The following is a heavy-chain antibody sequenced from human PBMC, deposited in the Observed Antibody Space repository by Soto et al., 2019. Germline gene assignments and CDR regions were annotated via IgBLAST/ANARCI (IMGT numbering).Heavy chain of an antibody. D-gene: IGHD3-3*01. Sequence: GGSLRLSCTASGFTFGDYAMSWFRQAPGKGLEWVGFIRSKAYGGTTEYAASVKGRFTISRDDSKSIAYLQMNSLKTEDTAVYYCTRERRTYYDFWSGPGAFDYWGQGTLVTVSS. CDR2: IRSKAYGGTT. CDR1: GFTFGDYA. J-gene: IGHJ4*02. V-gene: IGHV3-49*03. CDR3: TRERRTYYDFWSGPGAFDY.